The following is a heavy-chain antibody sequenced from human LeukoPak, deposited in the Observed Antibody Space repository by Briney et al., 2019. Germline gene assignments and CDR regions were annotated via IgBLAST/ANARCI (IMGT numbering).Heavy chain of an antibody. V-gene: IGHV3-23*01. D-gene: IGHD3-22*01. Sequence: GGSLRLSCAASGFTFSSYAMSWVRKAPGKGLEWVSGISGSGDNTYYADSVKGRFTISRDNSKNTLYVQVNSLGTEDTAAYYCAKGSYYDSSGSFYFDYWGQGTLVTVSS. CDR2: ISGSGDNT. J-gene: IGHJ4*02. CDR1: GFTFSSYA. CDR3: AKGSYYDSSGSFYFDY.